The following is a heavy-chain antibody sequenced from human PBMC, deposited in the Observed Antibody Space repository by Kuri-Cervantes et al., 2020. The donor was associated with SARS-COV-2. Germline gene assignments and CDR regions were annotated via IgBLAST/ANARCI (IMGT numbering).Heavy chain of an antibody. CDR2: IYYSGST. Sequence: SETLSLTCTVSGGSISSYYWSWIRQPPGKGLEWIGYIYYSGSTNYNPSLKSRVTISVDTSKNQFSLKLSSVTAADTAVYYCATQGGSGYYGAFDIWGQGTMVTVSS. J-gene: IGHJ3*02. CDR1: GGSISSYY. V-gene: IGHV4-59*12. CDR3: ATQGGSGYYGAFDI. D-gene: IGHD3-3*01.